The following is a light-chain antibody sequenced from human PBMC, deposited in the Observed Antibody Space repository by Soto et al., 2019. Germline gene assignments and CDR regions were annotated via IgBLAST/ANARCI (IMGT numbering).Light chain of an antibody. CDR2: DAS. Sequence: TQSPSTLSASVGDRVTITCRASQSVSSYLAWYQQKPGQAPRLLIYDASNRATGIPARFSGSGSGTDFTLTISSLEPEDFAVYYCQQRSNWPTFGQGTKLEIK. J-gene: IGKJ2*01. CDR3: QQRSNWPT. CDR1: QSVSSY. V-gene: IGKV3-11*01.